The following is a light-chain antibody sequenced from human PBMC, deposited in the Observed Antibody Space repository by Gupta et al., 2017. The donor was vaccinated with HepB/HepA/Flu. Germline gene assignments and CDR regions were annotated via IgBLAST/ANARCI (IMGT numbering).Light chain of an antibody. CDR2: DAS. J-gene: IGKJ5*01. Sequence: DIQMTQSPSSLSASGGDRVTITCQASQDISNYLNWYQQKPGKAPKLLIYDASNLETGVPSRFSGSGSGTDFTFTISSLQPEDIATYYCQQYDNLRITFGQGTRLEIK. CDR3: QQYDNLRIT. V-gene: IGKV1-33*01. CDR1: QDISNY.